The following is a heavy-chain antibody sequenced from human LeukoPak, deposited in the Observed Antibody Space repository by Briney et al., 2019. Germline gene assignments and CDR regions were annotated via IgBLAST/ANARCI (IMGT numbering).Heavy chain of an antibody. CDR2: IYDSRTT. V-gene: IGHV4-39*01. CDR3: ARPYHYDSGSRGTAFDV. CDR1: GGXISSSSYY. Sequence: SETLSLTCTVSGGXISSSSYYWGWIRQPPGKGLEWIASIYDSRTTHYNPSLESRLTIFVDTSKNQFSLKLTSVTAADTAIYYCARPYHYDSGSRGTAFDVWGQGTMVTVSS. D-gene: IGHD3-10*01. J-gene: IGHJ3*01.